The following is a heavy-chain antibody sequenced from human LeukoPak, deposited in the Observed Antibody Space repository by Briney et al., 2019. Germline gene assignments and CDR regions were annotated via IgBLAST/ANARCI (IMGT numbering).Heavy chain of an antibody. CDR2: IYHSGST. Sequence: PSETLSLTCAVSGYSISSGYYWGWIRQPPGKGLEWIGSIYHSGSTYYNPSLKSRVTIPVDTSKNQFSLQMSSVTAAATAVYSSSRLVRCSSTSCFDPCGQGTLVTVSA. V-gene: IGHV4-38-2*01. CDR1: GYSISSGYY. CDR3: SRLVRCSSTSCFDP. J-gene: IGHJ5*02. D-gene: IGHD2-2*01.